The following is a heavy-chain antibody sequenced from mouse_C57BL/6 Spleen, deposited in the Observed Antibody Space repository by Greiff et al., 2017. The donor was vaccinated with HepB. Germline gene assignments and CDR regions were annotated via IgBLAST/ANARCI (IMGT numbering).Heavy chain of an antibody. V-gene: IGHV3-6*01. CDR3: AREGITTGVDY. CDR1: GYSITSGYY. J-gene: IGHJ2*01. Sequence: EVQRVESGPGLVKPSQSLSLTCSVTGYSITSGYYWNWIRQFPGNKLEWMGYISYDGSNNYNPSLKNRISITRDTSKNQFFLKLNSVTTEDTATYYCAREGITTGVDYWGQGTTLTVSS. CDR2: ISYDGSN. D-gene: IGHD2-4*01.